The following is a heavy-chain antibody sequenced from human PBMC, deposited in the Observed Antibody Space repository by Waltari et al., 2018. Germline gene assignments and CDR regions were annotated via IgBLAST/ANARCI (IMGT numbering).Heavy chain of an antibody. Sequence: EMQQLESGGGLVQPGGSLSLSCATSGFTFNNYAMNWVRQAPGKGLEWVSAISAGGATTYYADSMKGRFTISRDNSKNTLYLQMNSLRAEDTAVYYCARVLRMGDLPHLSWGQGTLVTVSS. V-gene: IGHV3-23*01. CDR2: ISAGGATT. CDR3: ARVLRMGDLPHLS. J-gene: IGHJ5*02. CDR1: GFTFNNYA. D-gene: IGHD3-16*01.